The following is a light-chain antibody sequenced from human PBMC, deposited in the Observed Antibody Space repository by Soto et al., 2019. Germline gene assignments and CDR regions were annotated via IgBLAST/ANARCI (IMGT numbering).Light chain of an antibody. Sequence: DLVMNQSPDSLAVSLGERATIKRKSSQIVLYSSNNKNYLAWYQQKPGQPPKLLIYWASTRESGVPDRFSGSGSGTDFTLTISSLQAEDVAVYYCQQYYSTPGTFGQGTKVDI. V-gene: IGKV4-1*01. CDR3: QQYYSTPGT. CDR1: QIVLYSSNNKNY. J-gene: IGKJ1*01. CDR2: WAS.